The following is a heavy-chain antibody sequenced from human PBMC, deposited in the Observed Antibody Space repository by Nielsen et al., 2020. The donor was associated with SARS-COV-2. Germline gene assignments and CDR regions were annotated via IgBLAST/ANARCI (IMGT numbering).Heavy chain of an antibody. CDR3: AREMTAMATLGGFDAFDI. Sequence: WIRQPPGKGLEWVSSISRSSGYIYYADSVKGRFTISRDNAKNSLYLQMNSLRAEDTAVYYCAREMTAMATLGGFDAFDIWGQGTMVTVSS. V-gene: IGHV3-21*01. CDR2: ISRSSGYI. D-gene: IGHD5-18*01. J-gene: IGHJ3*02.